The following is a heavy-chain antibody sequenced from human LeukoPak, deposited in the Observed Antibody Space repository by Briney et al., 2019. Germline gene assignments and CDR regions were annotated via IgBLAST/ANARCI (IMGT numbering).Heavy chain of an antibody. V-gene: IGHV3-66*02. CDR1: GFTVSNNY. J-gene: IGHJ4*02. CDR2: IYSGDNT. CDR3: EGRRVFDASFDY. Sequence: GGSLRLSCAASGFTVSNNYMSWVRQAPGKGLEWVSVIYSGDNTYYVESVKGRFTISRDNSKNTLFLQMNRLRAEDTAVYYCEGRRVFDASFDYWGQGTLVTVSS. D-gene: IGHD3-16*01.